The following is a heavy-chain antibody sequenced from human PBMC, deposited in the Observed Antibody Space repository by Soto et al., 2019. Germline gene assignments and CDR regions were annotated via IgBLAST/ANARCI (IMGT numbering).Heavy chain of an antibody. J-gene: IGHJ3*02. D-gene: IGHD3-22*01. CDR1: GYTLTELS. V-gene: IGHV1-24*01. CDR2: FDPEDGET. CDR3: ATETLIEGYYDSSGYNAFDI. Sequence: GASVKVSCTVSGYTLTELSMHWVRQAPGKGLEWMGGFDPEDGETVYAQKFQGRVTMTEDTSTDTAYMELSSLRSEDTAVYYCATETLIEGYYDSSGYNAFDIWGQGTMVTVSS.